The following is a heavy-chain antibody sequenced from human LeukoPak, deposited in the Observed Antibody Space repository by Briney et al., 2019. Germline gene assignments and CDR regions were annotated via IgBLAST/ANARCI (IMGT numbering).Heavy chain of an antibody. CDR2: FHNSRTT. CDR3: ARGHLGLSP. Sequence: PSETLSHTCTVSGGSISGYSWTWIRQPPGQGLEWIGYFHNSRTTSYNPSLTGRVIISVDTAMDQISLKLSAVTAADTAVYYCARGHLGLSPWGQGTLVTVSS. V-gene: IGHV4-59*01. D-gene: IGHD3-10*01. J-gene: IGHJ5*02. CDR1: GGSISGYS.